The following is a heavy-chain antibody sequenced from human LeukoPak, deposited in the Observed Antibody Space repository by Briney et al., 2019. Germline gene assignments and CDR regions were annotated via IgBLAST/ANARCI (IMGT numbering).Heavy chain of an antibody. J-gene: IGHJ4*02. CDR3: ARGLGDDSSGYYDY. CDR1: GGSISSHY. D-gene: IGHD3-22*01. CDR2: IYYSGST. Sequence: PSETLSLTCTVSGGSISSHYWSWIRQPPGKELEWIGYIYYSGSTNYNPSLKSRVTISVDTSKNQFSLKLSSVNAADTAVYYCARGLGDDSSGYYDYWGQGTLVTVSS. V-gene: IGHV4-59*11.